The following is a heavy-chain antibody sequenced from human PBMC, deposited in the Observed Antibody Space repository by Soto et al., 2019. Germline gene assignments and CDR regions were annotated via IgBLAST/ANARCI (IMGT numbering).Heavy chain of an antibody. D-gene: IGHD3-10*01. CDR2: ISTYNGDT. J-gene: IGHJ1*01. CDR3: ARVWSRYYGKSRMISFF. CDR1: GYTFRSYG. Sequence: ASVKVSCKASGYTFRSYGISWVRRAPGQGLEWVGWISTYNGDTHYAPKFQDRITLTTETSTDTAYMELRSLRLDDTAVYYCARVWSRYYGKSRMISFFCGKGSLRTVS. V-gene: IGHV1-18*04.